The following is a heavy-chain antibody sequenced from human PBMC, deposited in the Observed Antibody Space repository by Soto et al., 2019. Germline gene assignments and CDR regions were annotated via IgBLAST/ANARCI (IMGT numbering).Heavy chain of an antibody. CDR2: ISYDGSNK. J-gene: IGHJ4*02. D-gene: IGHD2-21*01. CDR1: GVTFSSYA. CDR3: ARGGIVKPLPFDY. Sequence: PGGSLRLSCAASGVTFSSYAMHWVRQAPGKGLEWVAVISYDGSNKYYADSVKGRFTISRDNSKNTLYLQMNSLRAEDTAVYYCARGGIVKPLPFDYWGQGTLVTVSS. V-gene: IGHV3-30-3*01.